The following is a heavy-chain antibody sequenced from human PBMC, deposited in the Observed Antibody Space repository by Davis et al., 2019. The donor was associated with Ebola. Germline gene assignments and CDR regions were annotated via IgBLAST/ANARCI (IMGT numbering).Heavy chain of an antibody. CDR1: GFTFSNAW. Sequence: GESLKISCAASGFTFSNAWMSWVRQAPGKGLEWVGRIKSKTDGGTTDYAAPVKGRFTISRDDSKNTLYLQMNSLKTEDTAVYYCTALRYFDWYPDYWGQGTLVTVSS. CDR3: TALRYFDWYPDY. V-gene: IGHV3-15*01. CDR2: IKSKTDGGTT. D-gene: IGHD3-9*01. J-gene: IGHJ4*02.